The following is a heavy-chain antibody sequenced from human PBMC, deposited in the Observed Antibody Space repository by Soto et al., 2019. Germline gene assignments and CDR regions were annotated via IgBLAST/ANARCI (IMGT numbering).Heavy chain of an antibody. D-gene: IGHD3-9*01. CDR1: GFTFSSYG. CDR3: AKVARVYYDILTGYLDY. Sequence: VGSLRLSCAASGFTFSSYGMHWVRQAPGKGLEWVAVISYDGSNKYYADSVKGRFTISRDNSKNTLYLQMNSLRAEDTAVYYCAKVARVYYDILTGYLDYWGQGTLVTSPQ. CDR2: ISYDGSNK. V-gene: IGHV3-30*18. J-gene: IGHJ4*02.